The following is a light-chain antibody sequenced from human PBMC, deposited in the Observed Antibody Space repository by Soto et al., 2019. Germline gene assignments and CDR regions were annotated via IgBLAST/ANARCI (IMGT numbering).Light chain of an antibody. CDR3: QQYDRGRT. CDR1: QSVSSSY. J-gene: IGKJ1*01. V-gene: IGKV3-20*01. CDR2: GVS. Sequence: EIVLTQSPGTLSLSPGERATLSCRASQSVSSSYLAWYQQKPGQAPRLLIYGVSSRATGIPDRFSGSGSGTDFTLTISRLEPEDFAVYYCQQYDRGRTFGQGTKVEIK.